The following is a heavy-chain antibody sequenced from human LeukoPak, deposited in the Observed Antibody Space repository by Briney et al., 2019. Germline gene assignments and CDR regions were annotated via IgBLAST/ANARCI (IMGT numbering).Heavy chain of an antibody. V-gene: IGHV3-23*01. D-gene: IGHD3-9*01. CDR2: ISGGGRST. CDR1: GITYEDYA. J-gene: IGHJ4*02. Sequence: GGSLRLSCVASGITYEDYAFSWVRQAPGKGLEWVSVISGGGRSTSYADSLKGRFTISRDNSKNTLYLQMNSLRAEDTAVYYCAQLGVLRRDYFESWGQGTLVTVSS. CDR3: AQLGVLRRDYFES.